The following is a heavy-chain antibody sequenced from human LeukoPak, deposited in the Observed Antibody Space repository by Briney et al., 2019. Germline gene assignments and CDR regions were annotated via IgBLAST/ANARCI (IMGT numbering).Heavy chain of an antibody. CDR3: ARGGLTIAEATTSWYLDY. J-gene: IGHJ4*02. Sequence: GRSLRHSCAAYGFTFSIYGVHWVRQAQGKGLEGVALIWYDGSNENYADSVKGRFTISRDNSRNTLYLKMNSLRGEDTAVYYCARGGLTIAEATTSWYLDYWGQGTLVTVSS. D-gene: IGHD1-26*01. CDR1: GFTFSIYG. V-gene: IGHV3-33*01. CDR2: IWYDGSNE.